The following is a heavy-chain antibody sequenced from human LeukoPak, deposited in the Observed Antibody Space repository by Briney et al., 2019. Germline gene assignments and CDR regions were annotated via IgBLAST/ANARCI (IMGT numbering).Heavy chain of an antibody. J-gene: IGHJ4*02. V-gene: IGHV3-23*01. CDR2: ISGSGGST. CDR1: GFTVSSNY. CDR3: AKEHETPDIVVVPAAMTFFDY. D-gene: IGHD2-2*01. Sequence: GGSLRLSCAASGFTVSSNYMSWVRQAPGKGLEWVSAISGSGGSTYYADSVKGRFTISRDNSKNTLYLQMNSLRAEDTAVYYCAKEHETPDIVVVPAAMTFFDYWGQGTLVTVSS.